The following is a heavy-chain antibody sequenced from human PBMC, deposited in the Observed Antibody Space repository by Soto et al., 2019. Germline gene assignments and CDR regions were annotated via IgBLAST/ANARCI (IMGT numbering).Heavy chain of an antibody. CDR3: TRGYHWFYY. Sequence: DVQLVESGGGLVQPGGSLRLSCAASGLTFSIYWMTWLRQAPGKGLEWVANIKPDGTEEYYVDSVKGRFAISRDNAKNSLYLHMSSLRAEDTAVYYCTRGYHWFYYWGQGSLVTVSS. CDR1: GLTFSIYW. V-gene: IGHV3-7*01. J-gene: IGHJ4*02. CDR2: IKPDGTEE. D-gene: IGHD1-1*01.